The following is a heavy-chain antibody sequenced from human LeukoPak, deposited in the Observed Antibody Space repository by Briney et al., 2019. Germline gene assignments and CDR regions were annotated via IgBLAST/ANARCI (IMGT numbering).Heavy chain of an antibody. V-gene: IGHV4-59*01. CDR2: IYYSGST. CDR3: ARDSTKGVDY. CDR1: GGSISSYY. D-gene: IGHD3-16*01. Sequence: SETLSLTCTVSGGSISSYYWSWIRQPPGKGLEWIGYIYYSGSTNYNPSLKSRVTISVDTSKNQFSLKLSSVTAADTAVYYCARDSTKGVDYWGQGTLVTVSS. J-gene: IGHJ4*02.